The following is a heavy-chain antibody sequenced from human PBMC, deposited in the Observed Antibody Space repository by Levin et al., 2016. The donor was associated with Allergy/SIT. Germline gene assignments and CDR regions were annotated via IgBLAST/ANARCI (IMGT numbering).Heavy chain of an antibody. D-gene: IGHD6-19*01. Sequence: GESLKISCAASGFTFSSYSMNWVRQAPGKGLEWVSSISSSSSYIYYADSVKGRFTISRDNAKNSLYLQMNSLRAEDTAVYYCARDGDFMRRSGWLKKNWFDPWGQGTLVTVSS. CDR2: ISSSSSYI. CDR1: GFTFSSYS. CDR3: ARDGDFMRRSGWLKKNWFDP. J-gene: IGHJ5*02. V-gene: IGHV3-21*01.